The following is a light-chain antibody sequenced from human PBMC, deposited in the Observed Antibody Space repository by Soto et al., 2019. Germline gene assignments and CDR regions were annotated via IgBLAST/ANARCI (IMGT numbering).Light chain of an antibody. CDR1: QTISSW. J-gene: IGKJ1*01. Sequence: DIHVTQSASSVSASVGNSVTIACRASQTISSWLAWYQQKPGKAPKLLIYKASTLKSGVPSRFSGSGSGTEFTLTISSLQTDDFATYYCQHYNSYSEAFGQGTKVDIK. CDR3: QHYNSYSEA. CDR2: KAS. V-gene: IGKV1-5*03.